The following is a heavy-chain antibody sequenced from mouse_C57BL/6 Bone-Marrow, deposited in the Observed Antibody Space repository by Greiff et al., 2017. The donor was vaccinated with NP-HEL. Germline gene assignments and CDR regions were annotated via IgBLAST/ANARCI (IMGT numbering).Heavy chain of an antibody. CDR2: INPSSGYT. Sequence: VQLQQSGAELARPGASVKMSCKASGYTFTSYTMHWVKQRPGQGLEWIGYINPSSGYTKYNQKFKDKATLTADKSSSTAYMQLSSLKSEDSAVYYCARHDGYYWAMDYWGQGTSVTVSS. D-gene: IGHD2-3*01. V-gene: IGHV1-4*01. CDR1: GYTFTSYT. J-gene: IGHJ4*01. CDR3: ARHDGYYWAMDY.